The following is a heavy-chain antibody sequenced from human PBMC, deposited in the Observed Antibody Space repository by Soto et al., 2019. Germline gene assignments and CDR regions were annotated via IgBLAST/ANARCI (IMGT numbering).Heavy chain of an antibody. CDR2: IYYSGST. Sequence: QVQLQESGPGLVKPSETLSLTCTVSGGSISSYYWSWIRQPPGKGLEWIGYIYYSGSTNYNPSLKSLVTISVDTSKTQFSLKLSSVTAADTAVYYCARLRYCSSTSCSPYYYYYYRDVWGKGTTVTVSS. D-gene: IGHD2-2*01. CDR3: ARLRYCSSTSCSPYYYYYYRDV. V-gene: IGHV4-59*08. J-gene: IGHJ6*03. CDR1: GGSISSYY.